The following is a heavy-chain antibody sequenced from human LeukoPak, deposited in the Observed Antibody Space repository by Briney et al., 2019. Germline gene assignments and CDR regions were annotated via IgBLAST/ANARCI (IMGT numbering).Heavy chain of an antibody. CDR3: ARDTSYASDT. Sequence: PGRSLRLSSAASGFTFRTYWMHWVRQAPGKGLVWVSRINGDGSSTNYADPVKGRFTISRDNAKNTLYLQMNSLRAEDTAVYYCARDTSYASDTWGQGTLVTVSS. V-gene: IGHV3-74*01. CDR2: INGDGSST. CDR1: GFTFRTYW. J-gene: IGHJ5*02. D-gene: IGHD3-16*01.